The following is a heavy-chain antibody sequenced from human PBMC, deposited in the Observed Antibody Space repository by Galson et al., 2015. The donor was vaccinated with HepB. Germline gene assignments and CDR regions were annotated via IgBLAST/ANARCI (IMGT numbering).Heavy chain of an antibody. J-gene: IGHJ6*03. CDR1: GFTFSSHA. V-gene: IGHV3-23*01. Sequence: SLRLSCAASGFTFSSHAMSWVRQAPGKGLEWVSGISGSGDTTYYAGSVEGRFTISRDNSKNTLYMQINSLTAEDTAVYYCAKRISITFFGSGKNYMDVWGKGTTVTVSS. D-gene: IGHD3-3*01. CDR3: AKRISITFFGSGKNYMDV. CDR2: ISGSGDTT.